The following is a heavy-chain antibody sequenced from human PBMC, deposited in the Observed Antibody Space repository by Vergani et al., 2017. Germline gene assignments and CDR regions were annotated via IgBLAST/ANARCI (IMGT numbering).Heavy chain of an antibody. Sequence: EVQLLESGGGLVQPGGSLRLSCAASGFTFSSYSMNWVRQAPGKGLEWVSYISSSSSTIYYADSVKGRFTISRDNAKNSLYLQMNSLRAEDTAVYYCARDLRIWFGELGGDYWGQGTLVTVSS. CDR1: GFTFSSYS. J-gene: IGHJ4*02. V-gene: IGHV3-48*01. CDR3: ARDLRIWFGELGGDY. CDR2: ISSSSSTI. D-gene: IGHD3-10*01.